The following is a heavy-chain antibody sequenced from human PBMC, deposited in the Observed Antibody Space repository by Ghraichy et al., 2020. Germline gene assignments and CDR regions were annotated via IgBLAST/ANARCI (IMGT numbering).Heavy chain of an antibody. CDR1: GFTFSSYW. Sequence: GGSLRLSCAASGFTFSSYWMNWVRQAPGKGLEWVANIKQDGNEKYYVDSVKGRFTISRDNAKKSLYLQMNSLRAEDTAVYYCARSTSTVRYDFWSGYYHDAFDIWGQGTMVTVSS. CDR3: ARSTSTVRYDFWSGYYHDAFDI. CDR2: IKQDGNEK. J-gene: IGHJ3*02. D-gene: IGHD3-3*01. V-gene: IGHV3-7*01.